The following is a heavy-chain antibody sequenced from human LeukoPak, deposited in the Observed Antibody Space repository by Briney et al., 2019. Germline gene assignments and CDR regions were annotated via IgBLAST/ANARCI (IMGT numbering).Heavy chain of an antibody. CDR1: GFTFDDYA. V-gene: IGHV3-9*01. CDR2: ISWNSGSI. J-gene: IGHJ4*02. CDR3: AKASSYRLVDY. Sequence: GGSLRLSCAASGFTFDDYAMHWVRQAPGKGLEWVSGISWNSGSIGYADSVKGRFTISRDNAKNSLYLQMNSLRAEDTALYYCAKASSYRLVDYWGQGTLVTVSS. D-gene: IGHD3-16*02.